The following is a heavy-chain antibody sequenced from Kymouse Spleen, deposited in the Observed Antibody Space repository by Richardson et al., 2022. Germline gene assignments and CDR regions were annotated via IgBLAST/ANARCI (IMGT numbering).Heavy chain of an antibody. CDR1: GGSFSGYY. Sequence: QVQLQQWGAGLLKPSETLSLTCAVYGGSFSGYYWSWIRQPPGKGLEWIGEINHSGSTNYNPSLKSRVTISVDTSKNQFSLKLSSVTAADTAVYYCARGVSLTGDSHAFDIWGQGTMVTVSS. CDR2: INHSGST. D-gene: IGHD7-27*02. J-gene: IGHJ3*02. V-gene: IGHV4-34*01. CDR3: ARGVSLTGDSHAFDI.